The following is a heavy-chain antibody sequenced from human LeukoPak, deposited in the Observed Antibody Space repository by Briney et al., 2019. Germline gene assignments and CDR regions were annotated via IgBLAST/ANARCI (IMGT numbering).Heavy chain of an antibody. CDR3: ARHSDLYGRFEY. V-gene: IGHV4-59*08. Sequence: SETLSLTCTVSGGSISSYYWSWIRQPPGKGLEWIGYIYYSGSTNYNPSLKSRVTISVDTSKNQFSLKLSSVTAADTAVYYCARHSDLYGRFEYWGQGTLVTVSS. J-gene: IGHJ4*02. D-gene: IGHD2-2*02. CDR2: IYYSGST. CDR1: GGSISSYY.